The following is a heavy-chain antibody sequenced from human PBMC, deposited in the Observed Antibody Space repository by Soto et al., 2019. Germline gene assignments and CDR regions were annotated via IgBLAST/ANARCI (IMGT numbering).Heavy chain of an antibody. CDR3: ARHGDYDFWSGYYSWFDP. V-gene: IGHV4-59*08. D-gene: IGHD3-3*01. J-gene: IGHJ5*02. CDR1: GGSISSYY. Sequence: SETLSLTCTVSGGSISSYYWSWIRQPPGKGLEWIGYIYYSGSTNYNPSLKSRVTISVDTSKNQFSLKLSSVTAADTAVYYCARHGDYDFWSGYYSWFDPWGQGTLVTVSS. CDR2: IYYSGST.